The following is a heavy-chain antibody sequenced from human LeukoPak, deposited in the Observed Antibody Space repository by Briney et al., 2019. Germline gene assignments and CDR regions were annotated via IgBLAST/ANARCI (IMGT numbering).Heavy chain of an antibody. CDR1: GGSISSYY. J-gene: IGHJ4*02. CDR2: IYYTGST. D-gene: IGHD3-10*01. V-gene: IGHV4-59*12. CDR3: AREVGAGLLWFGESPYFDY. Sequence: SETLSLTCTLAGGSISSYYWSWIRQPPGKALEWIGYIYYTGSTSYNPSLTSRVTISVDRSKNQFSLKLSSVTAADTAVYYCAREVGAGLLWFGESPYFDYWGQGTLVTVSS.